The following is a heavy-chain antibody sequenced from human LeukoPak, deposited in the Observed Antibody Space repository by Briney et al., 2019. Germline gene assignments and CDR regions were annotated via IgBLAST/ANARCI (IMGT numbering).Heavy chain of an antibody. CDR1: GYTFTSYA. D-gene: IGHD3-9*01. V-gene: IGHV1-3*01. CDR2: INAGNGNT. J-gene: IGHJ3*02. Sequence: ASVKVSCKASGYTFTSYAMHWVRQAPGQRLDWMGWINAGNGNTKYSQKFQGRVTITRDTSASTAYMELSSLRSEDTAVYYCARVRYFDWSPPGAFDIWGQGTMVTVSS. CDR3: ARVRYFDWSPPGAFDI.